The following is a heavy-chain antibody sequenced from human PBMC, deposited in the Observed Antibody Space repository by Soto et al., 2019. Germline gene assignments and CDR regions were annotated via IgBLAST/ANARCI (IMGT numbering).Heavy chain of an antibody. CDR1: GYTFTSYG. CDR3: ARDSSGWYHTGFDP. D-gene: IGHD6-19*01. J-gene: IGHJ5*02. V-gene: IGHV1-18*01. Sequence: ASVKVSCKASGYTFTSYGISWVRQAPGQGLEWMGWISAYNGNTNYAQKLQGRVTMTTDASTSTAYMELRSLRSDDTAVYYCARDSSGWYHTGFDPWGQGTLVTVSS. CDR2: ISAYNGNT.